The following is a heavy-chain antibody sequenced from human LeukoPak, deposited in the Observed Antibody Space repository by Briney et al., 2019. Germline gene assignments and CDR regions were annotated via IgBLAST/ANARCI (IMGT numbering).Heavy chain of an antibody. CDR2: IYTSGST. D-gene: IGHD3-9*01. Sequence: SETLSLTCTVSGGSISSYYWSWIRQPPGKGLEWIGYIYTSGSTNYNPSLKSRVTISVDTSKNQFSLKLSSVTAADTAVYYCARAGADYDILSSVYYYYMDVWGKGTTVTVSS. J-gene: IGHJ6*03. CDR3: ARAGADYDILSSVYYYYMDV. V-gene: IGHV4-4*09. CDR1: GGSISSYY.